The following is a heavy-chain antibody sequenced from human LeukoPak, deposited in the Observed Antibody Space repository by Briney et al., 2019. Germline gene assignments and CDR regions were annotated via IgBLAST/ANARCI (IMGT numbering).Heavy chain of an antibody. CDR2: ISGSGGST. D-gene: IGHD6-13*01. J-gene: IGHJ6*02. CDR1: GFTFSSYA. V-gene: IGHV3-23*01. CDR3: AKDRGSSSWDYYYYGMDV. Sequence: PGGSLRLSCAASGFTFSSYAMSWVRQAPGKGLEWVSGISGSGGSTYYADSVKGRFTITKDNSKNTLYLQMNSLRAEDTAVYYCAKDRGSSSWDYYYYGMDVWGQGTTVTVSS.